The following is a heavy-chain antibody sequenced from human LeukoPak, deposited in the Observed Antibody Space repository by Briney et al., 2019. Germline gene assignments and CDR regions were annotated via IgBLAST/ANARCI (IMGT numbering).Heavy chain of an antibody. Sequence: GGSLRLSCAASGFTFSSFWMSWVRQAPGKGLEWVANIKQDGSKKDYVDSVKGRFTISRDNAKNSLFLQMNSLRAEDTAVYYCAPEGRTFPPLFDYWGQGTLVTVSS. CDR1: GFTFSSFW. CDR2: IKQDGSKK. CDR3: APEGRTFPPLFDY. V-gene: IGHV3-7*01. J-gene: IGHJ4*02. D-gene: IGHD2-21*01.